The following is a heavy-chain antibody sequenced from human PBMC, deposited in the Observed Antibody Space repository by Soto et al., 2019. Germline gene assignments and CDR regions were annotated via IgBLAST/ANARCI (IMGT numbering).Heavy chain of an antibody. V-gene: IGHV4-34*01. CDR1: GGSFSGYY. J-gene: IGHJ6*03. CDR3: ARLHPITMVRGSNMDV. D-gene: IGHD3-10*01. CDR2: INHSGST. Sequence: QVQLQQWGAGLLKPSETLSLTCAVYGGSFSGYYWSWIRQPPGKGLEWMGEINHSGSTNYNPSLKSRVTISVDTSKNQFSLKLSYVTAADTAVYYCARLHPITMVRGSNMDVWGKGTTVTVSS.